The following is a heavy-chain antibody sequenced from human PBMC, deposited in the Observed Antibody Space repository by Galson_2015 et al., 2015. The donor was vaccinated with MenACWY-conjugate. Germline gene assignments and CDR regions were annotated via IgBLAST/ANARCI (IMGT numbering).Heavy chain of an antibody. J-gene: IGHJ6*02. Sequence: SLRLSCAASGFTFSSYSMNWVRQAPGKGLEWVSYISSSSSTISYADSVKGRFTISRDNAKNSLYLQMNSLSAEDTAVYYCARAAGTFSVYYYGMDVWGQGTTVTVSS. D-gene: IGHD1-1*01. V-gene: IGHV3-48*04. CDR2: ISSSSSTI. CDR1: GFTFSSYS. CDR3: ARAAGTFSVYYYGMDV.